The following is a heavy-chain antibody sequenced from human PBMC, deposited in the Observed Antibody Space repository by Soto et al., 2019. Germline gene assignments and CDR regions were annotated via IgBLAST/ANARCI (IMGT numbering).Heavy chain of an antibody. CDR1: GYTFTTNY. J-gene: IGHJ3*02. CDR2: IIPGGGSA. Sequence: ASVKISYKASGYTFTTNYMHWVRQAPGQGLEWIGIIIPGGGSASYAQKFQGRVTMTRDTSTSTVYMGLRSLRSEDTAVYYCARLGGTTVTTDAFYIWGQGTMVTVSS. V-gene: IGHV1-46*01. D-gene: IGHD4-17*01. CDR3: ARLGGTTVTTDAFYI.